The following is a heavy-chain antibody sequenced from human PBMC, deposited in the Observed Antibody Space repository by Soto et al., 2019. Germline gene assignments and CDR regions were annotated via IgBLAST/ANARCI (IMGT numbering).Heavy chain of an antibody. CDR3: ARPYCSSASCYSPPDY. V-gene: IGHV3-74*01. D-gene: IGHD2-2*01. J-gene: IGHJ4*02. CDR2: ISVHGSVT. Sequence: EVQLVESGGGLVQPGESLRLSCAASGLTLSNFWVNWVRQAPGRGLVWVSHISVHGSVTNYADSVKGRFTISRDNAKNTVYLQMNSLRAEDTAVYYCARPYCSSASCYSPPDYWGQGTLVTVSS. CDR1: GLTLSNFW.